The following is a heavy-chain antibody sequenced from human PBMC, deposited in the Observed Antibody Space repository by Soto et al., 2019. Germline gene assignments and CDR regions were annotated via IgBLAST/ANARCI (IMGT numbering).Heavy chain of an antibody. V-gene: IGHV3-74*01. CDR1: GFTFTNYW. CDR3: TRGGLEPFDY. J-gene: IGHJ4*02. Sequence: GGSLRLSCAASGFTFTNYWMHWVRQAPGKGLVWVSRINDYGDRINYADSVEGRFTISRDDAKSELYLQMSNLRADDTAVYYCTRGGLEPFDYWGQGALVTVSS. CDR2: INDYGDRI. D-gene: IGHD1-1*01.